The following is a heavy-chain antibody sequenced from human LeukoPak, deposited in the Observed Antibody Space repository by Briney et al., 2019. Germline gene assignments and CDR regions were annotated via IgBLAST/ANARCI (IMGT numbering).Heavy chain of an antibody. D-gene: IGHD2-21*01. CDR1: GFTFRNYS. V-gene: IGHV3-21*01. Sequence: GGSLRLSCAASGFTFRNYSLNWVRQAPGKGLEWVSSISTSDNYIYYADSVKGRFTISRDNARNSLYLQMNSLGAEDTALYYCCIMINPVSPFDYWGQGTLVTVSS. CDR3: CIMINPVSPFDY. CDR2: ISTSDNYI. J-gene: IGHJ4*02.